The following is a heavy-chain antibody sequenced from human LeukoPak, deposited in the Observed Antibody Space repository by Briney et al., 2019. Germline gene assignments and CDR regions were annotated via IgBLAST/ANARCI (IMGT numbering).Heavy chain of an antibody. D-gene: IGHD5-12*01. V-gene: IGHV4-34*01. CDR2: INHSGST. J-gene: IGHJ4*02. CDR3: ARGRGYSGYVNFDY. Sequence: SETLSLTCAVYGGSFSGYYWSWIRQPPGKGLEWIGEINHSGSTNYNPSLKSRVTISVDTSKNQFSLKLSSVTAADTAVYYCARGRGYSGYVNFDYWGQGTLVTVSS. CDR1: GGSFSGYY.